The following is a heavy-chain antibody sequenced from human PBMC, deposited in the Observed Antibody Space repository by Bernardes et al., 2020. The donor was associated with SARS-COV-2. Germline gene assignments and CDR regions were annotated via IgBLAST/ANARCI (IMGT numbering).Heavy chain of an antibody. Sequence: SETLSLTCTVSGGSISSYYWTWIRQPPGKGLEWIGYIYYTGSTNYNPSLKSRVTMSVEMSKSQFSLKLSSVTAADTAVYYCAVISNGRFDPWGQGTLVTVSS. J-gene: IGHJ5*02. CDR3: AVISNGRFDP. D-gene: IGHD2-21*01. CDR1: GGSISSYY. V-gene: IGHV4-59*13. CDR2: IYYTGST.